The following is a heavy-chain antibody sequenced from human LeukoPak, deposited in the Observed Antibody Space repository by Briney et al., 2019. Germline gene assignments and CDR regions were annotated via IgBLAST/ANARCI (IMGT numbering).Heavy chain of an antibody. CDR1: GGSISSYY. Sequence: PSEPLSLTCTVSGGSISSYYWSWIRQPPGKGLEWIGYIYYSGSTNYNPSLKSRVTISVDTSKNQFSLKLSSVTAADTAVYYCARHGREPPPYFDYWGQGTLVTVSS. CDR2: IYYSGST. D-gene: IGHD1-26*01. J-gene: IGHJ4*02. CDR3: ARHGREPPPYFDY. V-gene: IGHV4-59*08.